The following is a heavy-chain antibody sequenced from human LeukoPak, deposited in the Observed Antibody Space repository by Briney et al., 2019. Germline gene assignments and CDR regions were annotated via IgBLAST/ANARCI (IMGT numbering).Heavy chain of an antibody. CDR1: GYTLTQLA. CDR3: ATPARRYFYY. Sequence: ASVKVSCKVSGYTLTQLAMHWVRQAPGKGLEWMGGFDPEDGETVYAQKFQDRVAMTEDTSTDTANMELTSLASEDTAVYYCATPARRYFYYWGQGTQVTVSS. CDR2: FDPEDGET. J-gene: IGHJ4*02. V-gene: IGHV1-24*01.